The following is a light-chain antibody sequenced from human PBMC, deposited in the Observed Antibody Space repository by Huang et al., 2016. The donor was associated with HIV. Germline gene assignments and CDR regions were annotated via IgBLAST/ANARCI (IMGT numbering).Light chain of an antibody. CDR1: QSLVSSDGDIY. J-gene: IGKJ1*01. Sequence: DVVMTQFPLSLPVTLGQPASIFCKSSQSLVSSDGDIYLNWFQHRPGHSPRRLIYKFSKRDSGVPDRFSGSGAGTLFALRINSVEAEDVAVYYCMQGTHWPGTFGQGTNLEI. CDR2: KFS. V-gene: IGKV2-30*01. CDR3: MQGTHWPGT.